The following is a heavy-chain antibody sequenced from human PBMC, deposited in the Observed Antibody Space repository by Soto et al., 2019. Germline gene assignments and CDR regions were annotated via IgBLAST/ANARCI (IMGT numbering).Heavy chain of an antibody. CDR1: GGSFSGYY. Sequence: AVYGGSFSGYYWSWIRQPPGKGLEWIGEINHSGSTNYNPSLKSRVTISVDTSKNQFSLKLSSVTAADTAVYYCARGLGGATLAGFDYWGQGTLVTVSS. V-gene: IGHV4-34*01. D-gene: IGHD1-26*01. CDR2: INHSGST. CDR3: ARGLGGATLAGFDY. J-gene: IGHJ4*02.